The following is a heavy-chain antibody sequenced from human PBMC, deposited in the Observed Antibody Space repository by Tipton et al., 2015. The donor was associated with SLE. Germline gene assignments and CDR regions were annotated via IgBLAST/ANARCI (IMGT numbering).Heavy chain of an antibody. Sequence: SLRLSCAASGFTFSSYGMHWVRQAPGKGLEWVAVISYDGSNKYYADSVKGRFTISRDNSKNTLYLQMNSLRAEDTAVYYCAKERGVFGVVIAFDYWGQGTLVTVSS. CDR1: GFTFSSYG. CDR2: ISYDGSNK. CDR3: AKERGVFGVVIAFDY. V-gene: IGHV3-30*18. J-gene: IGHJ4*02. D-gene: IGHD3-3*01.